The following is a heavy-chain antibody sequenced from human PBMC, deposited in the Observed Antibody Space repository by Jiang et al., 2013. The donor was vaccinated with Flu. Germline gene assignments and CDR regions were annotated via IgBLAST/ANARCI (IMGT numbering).Heavy chain of an antibody. D-gene: IGHD3-22*01. J-gene: IGHJ2*01. CDR2: TFYRSKWFN. CDR3: ARGPSSAWWYFDL. Sequence: SQTLSLTCAISGDSVSSDRAAWNWIRQSPSRGLEWLGKTFYRSKWFNDYAGFVRGRITISPDTSKNQFSLQLNSVTPEDTAVYYCARGPSSAWWYFDLWGRGTLVTVSS. V-gene: IGHV6-1*01. CDR1: GDSVSSDRAA.